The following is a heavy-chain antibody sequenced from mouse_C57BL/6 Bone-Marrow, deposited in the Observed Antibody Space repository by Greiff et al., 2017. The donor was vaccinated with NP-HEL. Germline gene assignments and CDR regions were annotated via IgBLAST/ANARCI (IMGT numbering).Heavy chain of an antibody. Sequence: VKLMESGAELVRPGASVTLSCKASGYTFTDYEMHWVKQTPVHGLEWIGAIDPETGGTAYNQKFKGKAILTADKSSSTAYMELRSLTSEDSAVYYCTTLTAQATSDYWGQGTTLTVSS. J-gene: IGHJ2*01. CDR1: GYTFTDYE. CDR3: TTLTAQATSDY. V-gene: IGHV1-15*01. D-gene: IGHD3-2*02. CDR2: IDPETGGT.